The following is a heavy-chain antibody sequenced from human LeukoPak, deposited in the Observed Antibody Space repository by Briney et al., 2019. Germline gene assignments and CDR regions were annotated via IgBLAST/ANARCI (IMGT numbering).Heavy chain of an antibody. V-gene: IGHV1-2*02. J-gene: IGHJ4*02. CDR1: GYPFRNYD. CDR3: ARDSRYRYVWGSLGY. CDR2: INPNSGGT. D-gene: IGHD3-16*01. Sequence: ASVKVSCKTSGYPFRNYDINWVRQAPGQGLEWMGWINPNSGGTNYAQKFQGRVTMTRDTSTSTAYMELSRLRSDDTAVYYCARDSRYRYVWGSLGYWGQGTLVTVSS.